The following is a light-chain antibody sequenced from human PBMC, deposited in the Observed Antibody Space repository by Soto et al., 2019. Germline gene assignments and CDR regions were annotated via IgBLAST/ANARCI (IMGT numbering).Light chain of an antibody. CDR2: AAS. J-gene: IGKJ2*01. Sequence: AIRMTQSPSSLSASTGDRVTITCRASQGISSYLAWYQQKPGKAPKLLIYAASTLQSGVPSRFSGSGSGTDFTLPVSCLQSEDFATYYCQQYYSYPPYTFGHGTQLEIK. CDR1: QGISSY. CDR3: QQYYSYPPYT. V-gene: IGKV1-8*01.